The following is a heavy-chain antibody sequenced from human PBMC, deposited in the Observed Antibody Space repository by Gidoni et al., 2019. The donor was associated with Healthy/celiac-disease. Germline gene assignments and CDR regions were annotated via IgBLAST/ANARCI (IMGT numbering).Heavy chain of an antibody. CDR3: ARVGCSGGSCYPLHFDY. Sequence: QVQLQESGPGLVKPSETLSLTCTVSGGSISSYYWSWIRQPPGKGLEWIGYIYYSGSTNYNPSLKSRVTISVDTSKNQFSLKLSSVTAADTAVYYCARVGCSGGSCYPLHFDYWGQGTLVTVSS. V-gene: IGHV4-59*01. D-gene: IGHD2-15*01. CDR2: IYYSGST. CDR1: GGSISSYY. J-gene: IGHJ4*02.